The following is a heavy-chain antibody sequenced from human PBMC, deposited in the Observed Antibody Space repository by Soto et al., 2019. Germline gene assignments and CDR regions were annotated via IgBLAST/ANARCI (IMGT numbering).Heavy chain of an antibody. Sequence: GESLKISCKGSGYSFTSYWIGWVRQMPGKGLEWMGIIYPGDSDTRYSPSFQGLVTISADKSISTAYLQGSNLKASDTAMYFCARVTYGSGIAGAFDIWGQGTMVTVSS. V-gene: IGHV5-51*01. CDR2: IYPGDSDT. J-gene: IGHJ3*02. CDR1: GYSFTSYW. CDR3: ARVTYGSGIAGAFDI. D-gene: IGHD3-10*01.